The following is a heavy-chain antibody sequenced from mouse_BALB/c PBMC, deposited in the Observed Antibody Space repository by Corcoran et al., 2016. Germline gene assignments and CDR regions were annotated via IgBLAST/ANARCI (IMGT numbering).Heavy chain of an antibody. CDR1: GYSFTCYY. CDR3: ARGGVTTCYYAMDY. D-gene: IGHD2-2*01. V-gene: IGHV1S34*01. Sequence: LVKTGASVKISCKASGYSFTCYYMHWVKQSHGKSLEWIGYISCYNGATSYNQKFKGKATFTVDTSSSTAYMQFNSLTSEDSAVYYCARGGVTTCYYAMDYWGQGTSVTVSS. CDR2: ISCYNGAT. J-gene: IGHJ4*01.